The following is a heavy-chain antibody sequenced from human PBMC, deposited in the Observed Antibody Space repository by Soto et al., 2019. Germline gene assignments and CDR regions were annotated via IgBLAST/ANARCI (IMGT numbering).Heavy chain of an antibody. CDR1: GLTFSGSA. J-gene: IGHJ1*01. V-gene: IGHV3-73*01. CDR2: IRSKANSYAT. CDR3: TRQGPLSAPAEYFQH. Sequence: GGSLRLSCAASGLTFSGSAMHWVRQASGKGLEWVGRIRSKANSYATAYAASVKGRFTISRDDSKNTAYLQMNSLKTEDTAVYYCTRQGPLSAPAEYFQHWGQGTLVTVSS.